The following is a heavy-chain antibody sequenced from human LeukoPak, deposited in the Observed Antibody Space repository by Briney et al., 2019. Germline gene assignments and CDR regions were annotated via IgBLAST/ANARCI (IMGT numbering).Heavy chain of an antibody. CDR1: GFTFSGYG. CDR3: ITDPPRGYFDY. J-gene: IGHJ4*02. V-gene: IGHV3-33*01. CDR2: IWYDGSNK. Sequence: GGSLRLSCAASGFTFSGYGMHWVRQAPGKGLEWVAVIWYDGSNKYYADSVKGRFTISRDNSKNTLYLQMNSLKTEDTAIYYCITDPPRGYFDYWGQGTLVTVSS.